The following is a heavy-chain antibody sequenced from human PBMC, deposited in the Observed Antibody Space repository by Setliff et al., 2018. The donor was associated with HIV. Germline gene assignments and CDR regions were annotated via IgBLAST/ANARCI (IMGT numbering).Heavy chain of an antibody. D-gene: IGHD3-10*01. CDR2: ISWNGGSK. V-gene: IGHV3-43D*04. CDR1: GFTFDDYT. Sequence: LRLSCAASGFTFDDYTMHWVRQAPGKGLEWISLISWNGGSKDYAESVKGRFTISRDNSKNSLYLQMNSLGAEDTAVYYCAKDNLYSSGIYQFDYWGQGTMVTVSS. CDR3: AKDNLYSSGIYQFDY. J-gene: IGHJ4*02.